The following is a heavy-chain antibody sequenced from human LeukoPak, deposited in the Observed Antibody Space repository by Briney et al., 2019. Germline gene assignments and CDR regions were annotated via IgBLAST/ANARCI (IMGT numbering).Heavy chain of an antibody. CDR1: GYTFTSYG. CDR3: ARDQYSSSWSYYYYYYYMDV. J-gene: IGHJ6*03. D-gene: IGHD6-13*01. Sequence: ASVKVSCKASGYTFTSYGISWVRQAPGQGLEWMGWISAYNGNTNYAQNLQGRVTMTTDTSTSTAYMELRSLRSDDTAVYYCARDQYSSSWSYYYYYYYMDVWGKGTTVTVSS. V-gene: IGHV1-18*01. CDR2: ISAYNGNT.